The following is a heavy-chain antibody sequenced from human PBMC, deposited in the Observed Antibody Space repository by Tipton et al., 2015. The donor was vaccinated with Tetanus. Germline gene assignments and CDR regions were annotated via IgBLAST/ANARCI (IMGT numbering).Heavy chain of an antibody. CDR1: GGSISSYY. V-gene: IGHV4-59*01. J-gene: IGHJ6*03. CDR3: ARSEQQQVLRGYYYYYMDV. Sequence: TLSLTCTVSGGSISSYYWSWIRQPPGKGLEWIGYIYYSGSTNYNPSLKSRVTISVDTSKNQFSLKLSSVTAADTAVYYCARSEQQQVLRGYYYYYMDVWGKGTTVTVSS. D-gene: IGHD6-13*01. CDR2: IYYSGST.